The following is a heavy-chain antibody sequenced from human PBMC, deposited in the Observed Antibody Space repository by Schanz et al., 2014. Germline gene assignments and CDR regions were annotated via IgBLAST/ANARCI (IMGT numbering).Heavy chain of an antibody. CDR1: GFTFSIYG. CDR2: INWNGGST. Sequence: EVQLLESGGGLVQPGGSLRLSCAASGFTFSIYGMSWVRQAPGKGLEWVSGINWNGGSTGYADSVKGRFSISRDNGETSVYLQINSLRVEDTAVYYCARFLARYQYYGVDVWGQGTTVIDSS. CDR3: ARFLARYQYYGVDV. V-gene: IGHV3-20*04. J-gene: IGHJ6*02. D-gene: IGHD3-3*01.